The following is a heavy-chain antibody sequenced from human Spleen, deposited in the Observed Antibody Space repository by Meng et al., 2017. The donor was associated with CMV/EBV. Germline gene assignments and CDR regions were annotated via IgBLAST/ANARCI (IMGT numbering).Heavy chain of an antibody. V-gene: IGHV4-39*07. CDR2: IYYTGSI. CDR1: GGSISAGEYH. J-gene: IGHJ4*02. CDR3: VRDRPSGYFDY. Sequence: SETLSLTCTVSGGSISAGEYHWGWIRQPPGGGLEWVASIYYTGSIYYNPSLKGRATISMDTSENRFSLKVASVTAAETAMYYCVRDRPSGYFDYWGQGALVTVSS. D-gene: IGHD3-3*01.